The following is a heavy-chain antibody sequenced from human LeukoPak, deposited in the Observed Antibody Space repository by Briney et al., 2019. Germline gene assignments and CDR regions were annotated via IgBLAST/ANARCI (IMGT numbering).Heavy chain of an antibody. CDR2: IKQDGNEK. Sequence: PGGSLRLXCAASGFTFSSYWMSWGRQAPGKGLEWVANIKQDGNEKYYVDSVKGRFTISRDNAKNSLYLQMNSLRAEDTAVYYCARDPKRRDGYNYHWGQGTLVTVSS. CDR1: GFTFSSYW. CDR3: ARDPKRRDGYNYH. D-gene: IGHD5-24*01. V-gene: IGHV3-7*01. J-gene: IGHJ4*02.